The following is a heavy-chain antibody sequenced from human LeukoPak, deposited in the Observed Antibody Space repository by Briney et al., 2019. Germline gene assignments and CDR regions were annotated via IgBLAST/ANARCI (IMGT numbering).Heavy chain of an antibody. CDR1: GGSISSYY. CDR2: IYYSGST. V-gene: IGHV4-59*01. D-gene: IGHD2-2*01. Sequence: KPSETLSLTCTVSGGSISSYYWSWIRQPPGKGLEWIGYIYYSGSTNYNPSLKSRVTISVDTSKNQFSLKLSSVTAADTAVYYCARGTPLGYCSSTSCNDFDYWGQGTLVTVSS. CDR3: ARGTPLGYCSSTSCNDFDY. J-gene: IGHJ4*02.